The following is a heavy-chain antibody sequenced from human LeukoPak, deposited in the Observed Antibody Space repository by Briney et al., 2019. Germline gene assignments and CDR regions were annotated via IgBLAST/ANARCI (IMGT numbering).Heavy chain of an antibody. J-gene: IGHJ4*02. Sequence: GGSLRLSCEASGFTFSRHWLTWVRQAPGKGLEWVGNIDGAGGEKHYVDSVKGRFTISRDNSKNTLYLQMNSLRAEDTAIYYCAKDSVWFGVLDYWGQGTLVTVSS. V-gene: IGHV3-7*03. D-gene: IGHD3-10*01. CDR1: GFTFSRHW. CDR3: AKDSVWFGVLDY. CDR2: IDGAGGEK.